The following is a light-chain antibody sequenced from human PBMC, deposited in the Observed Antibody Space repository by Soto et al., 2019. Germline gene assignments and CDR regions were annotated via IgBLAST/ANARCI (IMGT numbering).Light chain of an antibody. CDR1: QSVSSSY. Sequence: EIVLTQSPGTLSLSPGERATLSCRASQSVSSSYLAWYHQKPGQAPMLLIYGASSRATRNPDRFSGSGSGTGFPLTISRLEPEDFAVYYCQQYGSSPTFGQGTKLDIK. CDR3: QQYGSSPT. V-gene: IGKV3-20*01. CDR2: GAS. J-gene: IGKJ2*01.